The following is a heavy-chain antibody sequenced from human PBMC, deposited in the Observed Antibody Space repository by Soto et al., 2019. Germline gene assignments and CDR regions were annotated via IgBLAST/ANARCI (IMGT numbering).Heavy chain of an antibody. CDR1: GFDFGDYY. CDR2: IDSGDGTT. D-gene: IGHD6-13*01. V-gene: IGHV3-11*01. Sequence: PGGSLRLSCTGSGFDFGDYYMSWIRQAPGKGLEWVSYIDSGDGTTYYTDSVKGRFTISRDNAKKTVYLQMSSLRVEDTALYYCVTHHYSSSWFPFDSWGQGTLVTVSS. J-gene: IGHJ4*02. CDR3: VTHHYSSSWFPFDS.